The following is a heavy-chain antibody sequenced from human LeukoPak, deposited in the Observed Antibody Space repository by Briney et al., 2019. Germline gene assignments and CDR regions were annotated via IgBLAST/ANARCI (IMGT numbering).Heavy chain of an antibody. V-gene: IGHV1-2*02. D-gene: IGHD6-19*01. Sequence: ASVKVSCKASGCTFTDYYVHWVRQAPGQGLEWMGWINPNSGGTNYAQKFQGRVTMTRDTSINTAYMELSRLRSDDTAVYYCARAEGSGWYLYAFDIWAQGTMVTVSS. CDR2: INPNSGGT. J-gene: IGHJ3*02. CDR3: ARAEGSGWYLYAFDI. CDR1: GCTFTDYY.